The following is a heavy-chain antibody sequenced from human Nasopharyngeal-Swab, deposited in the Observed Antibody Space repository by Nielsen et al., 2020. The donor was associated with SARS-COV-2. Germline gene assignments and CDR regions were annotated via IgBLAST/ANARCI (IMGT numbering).Heavy chain of an antibody. J-gene: IGHJ6*02. CDR2: IFSNDEK. CDR3: ARIIEVNTSYYYYGMDV. D-gene: IGHD3-22*01. Sequence: WIRQPPGKALEWLPHIFSNDEKSYSTSLKSRLTISKDTSKSQVVLTMTNMDPVDTPTYYCARIIEVNTSYYYYGMDVWGQGTTVTVSS. V-gene: IGHV2-26*01.